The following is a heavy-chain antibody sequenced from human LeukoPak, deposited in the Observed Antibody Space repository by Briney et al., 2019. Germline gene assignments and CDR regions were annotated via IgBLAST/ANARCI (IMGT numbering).Heavy chain of an antibody. V-gene: IGHV1-18*01. CDR1: GYTFTSDG. Sequence: GASVKGSCKASGYTFTSDGISWVRQAPGQGLEWMGWISAYNGNTNYAQKLQGRVTMTTDTSTSTAYMELRSLRSDDTAVYYCGRVKLADDAFDIWGEGTMVTVSS. CDR2: ISAYNGNT. J-gene: IGHJ3*02. CDR3: GRVKLADDAFDI.